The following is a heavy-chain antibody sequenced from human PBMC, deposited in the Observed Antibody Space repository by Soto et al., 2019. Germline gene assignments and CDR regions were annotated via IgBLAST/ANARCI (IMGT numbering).Heavy chain of an antibody. D-gene: IGHD2-2*01. Sequence: GESLKISCAASGFTFSSYSMNWVRQAPGKGLEWVSSISSSSTYMYYADPVKGRFTISRDNAKNSLYLQMNSLRAEDTTVYYCARGTVGYCSSTSCSNYYYYGMAVWGQGTTVTVSS. V-gene: IGHV3-21*01. CDR1: GFTFSSYS. CDR3: ARGTVGYCSSTSCSNYYYYGMAV. J-gene: IGHJ6*02. CDR2: ISSSSTYM.